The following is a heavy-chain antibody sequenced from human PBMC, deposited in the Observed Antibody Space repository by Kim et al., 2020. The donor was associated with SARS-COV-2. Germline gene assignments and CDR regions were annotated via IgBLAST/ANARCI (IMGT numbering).Heavy chain of an antibody. Sequence: GGSLRLSCAASGFSVSANYMSWVRQAPGKGLEWVSFTYSGDSTNYADSVKGRFTISGDSSKNTVDLQMNSLRAEDTAVYYCTRGRPGPLGGYFDWWSQATLVTVSS. CDR1: GFSVSANY. J-gene: IGHJ4*02. CDR3: TRGRPGPLGGYFDW. V-gene: IGHV3-53*01. CDR2: TYSGDST.